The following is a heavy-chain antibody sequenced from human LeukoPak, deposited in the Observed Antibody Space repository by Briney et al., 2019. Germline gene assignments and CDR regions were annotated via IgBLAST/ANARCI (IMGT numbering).Heavy chain of an antibody. D-gene: IGHD1-1*01. Sequence: ASVKVSCEPSGGTINDYAVYWVRQAPGQGLEWMARIIPLFGTVNYAQKFQDRLTVSADKSTNTAHMELSSLRFEDTAIYYCATPPPGYSFSNHYYYMDAWGRGTTVTVSS. CDR2: IIPLFGTV. J-gene: IGHJ6*03. CDR3: ATPPPGYSFSNHYYYMDA. CDR1: GGTINDYA. V-gene: IGHV1-69*06.